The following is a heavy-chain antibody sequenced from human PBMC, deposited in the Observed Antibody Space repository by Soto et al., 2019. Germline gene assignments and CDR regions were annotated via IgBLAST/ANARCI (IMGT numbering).Heavy chain of an antibody. J-gene: IGHJ4*02. V-gene: IGHV1-18*04. CDR3: AGRGGRTEFGDYLNTVDH. D-gene: IGHD4-17*01. CDR2: INPRNGDT. CDR1: GYPFSSYI. Sequence: QVQLVQSGTDVKKPGASVTVSCEASGYPFSSYIVTWVRQAPGQGLEWMGWINPRNGDTKSAQKFQGRVTMTLDTSTKTVYMHLGGLRSDRTAIYYCAGRGGRTEFGDYLNTVDHWGQGTLVTVSS.